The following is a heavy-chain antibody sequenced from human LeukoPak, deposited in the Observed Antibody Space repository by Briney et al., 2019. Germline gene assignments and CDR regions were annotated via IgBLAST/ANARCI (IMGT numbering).Heavy chain of an antibody. Sequence: GRSLRLSCAASGFSFGSYGMHWVRQAPGKGLEWVAFIRYGGSHQFYADSVRGRFTISRDNPKNILYLQMNSLRGEDKAVYFCARDSGTWFYLQDWGQGTLVTVSS. J-gene: IGHJ1*01. D-gene: IGHD2/OR15-2a*01. CDR2: IRYGGSHQ. CDR1: GFSFGSYG. CDR3: ARDSGTWFYLQD. V-gene: IGHV3-33*01.